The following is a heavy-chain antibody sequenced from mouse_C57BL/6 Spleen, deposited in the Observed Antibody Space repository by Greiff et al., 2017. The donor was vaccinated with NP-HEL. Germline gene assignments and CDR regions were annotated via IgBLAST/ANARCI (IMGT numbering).Heavy chain of an antibody. CDR2: IYPGDGDT. V-gene: IGHV1-80*01. CDR3: ARCNYGSSYYFDY. J-gene: IGHJ2*01. CDR1: GYAFSSYW. D-gene: IGHD1-1*01. Sequence: LVESGTELMKPGASVKISCKASGYAFSSYWMNWVKQRPGKGLEWIGQIYPGDGDTNYNGKFKGKATLTADKSSSTAYMQLSSLTSEDSAVYFCARCNYGSSYYFDYWGQGTTLTVSS.